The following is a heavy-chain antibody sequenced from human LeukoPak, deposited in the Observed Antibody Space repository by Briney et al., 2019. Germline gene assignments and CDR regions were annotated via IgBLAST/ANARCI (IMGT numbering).Heavy chain of an antibody. V-gene: IGHV4-59*01. CDR3: ARGRDGYNGDYFDY. J-gene: IGHJ4*02. D-gene: IGHD5-24*01. CDR1: GGSISSYY. CDR2: IYYSGST. Sequence: KPSETLSLTCTVSGGSISSYYWSWIRQPPGKGLEWIGYIYYSGSTNYNPSLKSRATISVDTSKNQFSLKLSSVTAADTAVYYCARGRDGYNGDYFDYWGQGTLVTVSS.